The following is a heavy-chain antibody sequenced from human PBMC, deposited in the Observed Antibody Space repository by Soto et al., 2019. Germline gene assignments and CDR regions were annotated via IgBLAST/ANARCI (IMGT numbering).Heavy chain of an antibody. J-gene: IGHJ3*02. CDR1: GYTFTGYY. CDR2: INPNSGGT. D-gene: IGHD4-17*01. V-gene: IGHV1-2*04. CDR3: ARGIIAVTNYAFDI. Sequence: ASVKVSCKASGYTFTGYYMHWVRQAPGQGLEWMGWINPNSGGTNYAQKFQGWVTMTRDTSISTAYMELSRLRSDDTAVYYCARGIIAVTNYAFDIWGQGTMVTVSS.